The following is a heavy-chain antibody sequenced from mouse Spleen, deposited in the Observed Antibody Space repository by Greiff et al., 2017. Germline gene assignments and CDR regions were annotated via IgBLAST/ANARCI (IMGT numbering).Heavy chain of an antibody. CDR2: INPNNGGT. V-gene: IGHV1-22*01. D-gene: IGHD2-10*02. Sequence: EVQVVESGPELVKPGASVKMSCKASGYTFTDYNMHWVKQSHGKSLEWIGYINPNNGGTSYNQKFKGKATLTVNKSSSTAYMELRSLTSEDSAVYYCAKYGNYGVFAMDYWGQGTSVTVSS. J-gene: IGHJ4*01. CDR1: GYTFTDYN. CDR3: AKYGNYGVFAMDY.